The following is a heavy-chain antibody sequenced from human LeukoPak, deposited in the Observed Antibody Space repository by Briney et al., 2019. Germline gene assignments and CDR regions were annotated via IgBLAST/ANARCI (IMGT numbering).Heavy chain of an antibody. J-gene: IGHJ3*01. V-gene: IGHV4-34*01. Sequence: SETLSLTCAVYGGSFSGYYWSWIRQPPGKGLEWIGEINHSGSTNYNPSLKSRVTISVDTSKNHFSLTLSSVTAADTAVYYCTRSDGYGLVGIWGQGTMVTVSS. D-gene: IGHD3-10*01. CDR2: INHSGST. CDR3: TRSDGYGLVGI. CDR1: GGSFSGYY.